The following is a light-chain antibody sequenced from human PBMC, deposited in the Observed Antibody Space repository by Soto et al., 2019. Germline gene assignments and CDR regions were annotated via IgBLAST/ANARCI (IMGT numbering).Light chain of an antibody. J-gene: IGKJ4*01. Sequence: LQMTQSPSTLSASVGDRVTITCRASQSISSWLAWYQQKPGKAPKLLIYDVSSLESGVPSKFSGSGSGTEFTLTIITLQPDDFATYYCQQYNTYPLTFGGGTKVDIK. V-gene: IGKV1-5*01. CDR3: QQYNTYPLT. CDR1: QSISSW. CDR2: DVS.